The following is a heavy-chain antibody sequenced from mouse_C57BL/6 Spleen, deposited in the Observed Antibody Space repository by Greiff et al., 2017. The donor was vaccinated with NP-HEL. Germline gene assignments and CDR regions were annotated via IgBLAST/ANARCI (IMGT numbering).Heavy chain of an antibody. CDR1: GYTFTSYN. CDR3: AKGLRRDYFDY. D-gene: IGHD2-12*01. V-gene: IGHV1-12*01. Sequence: QVQLQQSGAELVRPGASVKMSCKASGYTFTSYNMHWVKQTPRQGLEWIGAIYPGNGDTSYNQKVKGKATLTVDKSSSTAYLQLSSLTSEDSAVYFCAKGLRRDYFDYWGQGTTLTVSS. CDR2: IYPGNGDT. J-gene: IGHJ2*01.